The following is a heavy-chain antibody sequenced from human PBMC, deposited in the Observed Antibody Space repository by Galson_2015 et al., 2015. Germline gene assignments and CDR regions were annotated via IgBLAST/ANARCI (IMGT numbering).Heavy chain of an antibody. CDR3: AQARISTNGLFDS. V-gene: IGHV3-53*01. Sequence: SLRLSCAASGFTVSSNYMSWVRQAPGKGLEWVSVIYSGGSTYYADSVKGRFTISRDNSKNTLFLQMNSLRAEDAAEYYCAQARISTNGLFDSWGQGTPVTVSS. CDR2: IYSGGST. CDR1: GFTVSSNY. D-gene: IGHD6-6*01. J-gene: IGHJ5*01.